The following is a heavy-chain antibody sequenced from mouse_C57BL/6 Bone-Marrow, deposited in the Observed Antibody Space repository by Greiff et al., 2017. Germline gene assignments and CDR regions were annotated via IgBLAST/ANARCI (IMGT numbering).Heavy chain of an antibody. V-gene: IGHV1-20*01. CDR3: ARHYSDWWFAY. D-gene: IGHD2-12*01. CDR2: INPYNGDT. Sequence: EVQLQQSGPELVKPGASVTISCKASGYSFTGYFMNWVMQSHGKSLEWIGRINPYNGDTFYNQKFKGKATLTVDKSSSTAHMELRSLTSEDSAVYCGARHYSDWWFAYWGQGTLVTVSA. J-gene: IGHJ3*01. CDR1: GYSFTGYF.